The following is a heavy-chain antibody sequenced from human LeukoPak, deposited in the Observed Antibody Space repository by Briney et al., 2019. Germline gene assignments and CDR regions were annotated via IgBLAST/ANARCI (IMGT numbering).Heavy chain of an antibody. CDR2: IYHSGST. CDR1: GGSISSGGYS. CDR3: ARGTSYYYDSSDKFDY. D-gene: IGHD3-22*01. J-gene: IGHJ4*02. V-gene: IGHV4-30-2*01. Sequence: SQTLSLTCAVSGGSISSGGYSWSWIRQPPGKGLEWIGYIYHSGSTYYNPSPKSRVTISVDRSKNQFSLKLSSVTAADTAVYYCARGTSYYYDSSDKFDYWGQGTLVTVSS.